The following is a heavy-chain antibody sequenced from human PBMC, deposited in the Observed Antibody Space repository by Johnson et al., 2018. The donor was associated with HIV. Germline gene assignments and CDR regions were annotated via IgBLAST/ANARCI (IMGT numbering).Heavy chain of an antibody. J-gene: IGHJ3*02. CDR2: ISYDGSNK. CDR3: LAGVDACDS. V-gene: IGHV3-30*03. D-gene: IGHD6-19*01. Sequence: QVQLVESGGGLVQPGGSLRLSCAASGFTFSSYVMHWVRQAPGKGLEWVAVISYDGSNKYYADSVKGRFTISRDNSKNTLYLQMNSLRAEDTAVYYCLAGVDACDSWGQGTMVTVSS. CDR1: GFTFSSYV.